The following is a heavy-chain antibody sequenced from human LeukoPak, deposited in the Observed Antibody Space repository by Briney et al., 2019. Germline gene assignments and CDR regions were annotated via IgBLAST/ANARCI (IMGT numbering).Heavy chain of an antibody. Sequence: ASVKVSCKASGYTFTGYYMHWVRQAPGQGLEWMGWINPNSGGTNYAQKFQGRVTMTRDTSISTAYMELSRLRSDDTAVYYCARNSDYDILTGYWPFDYWGQGTLVTVSS. CDR3: ARNSDYDILTGYWPFDY. V-gene: IGHV1-2*02. CDR2: INPNSGGT. CDR1: GYTFTGYY. J-gene: IGHJ4*02. D-gene: IGHD3-9*01.